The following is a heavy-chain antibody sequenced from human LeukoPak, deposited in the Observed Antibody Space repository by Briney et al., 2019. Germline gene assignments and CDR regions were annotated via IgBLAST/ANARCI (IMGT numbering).Heavy chain of an antibody. CDR3: ARDRYSYGYHDY. Sequence: PSETLSLTCTVSGGSISSYYWSWLRQPAGKGLEWIGRISGSGTITYHPALQSRLSISIDTSKNQFSLKLMSVTAADTAVYYCARDRYSYGYHDYWGQGTLVTVSS. V-gene: IGHV4-4*07. J-gene: IGHJ4*02. CDR2: ISGSGTI. D-gene: IGHD5-18*01. CDR1: GGSISSYY.